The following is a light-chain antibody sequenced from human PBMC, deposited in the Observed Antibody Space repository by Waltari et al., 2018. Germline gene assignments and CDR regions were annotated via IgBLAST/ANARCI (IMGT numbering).Light chain of an antibody. CDR1: QRVSSSY. CDR2: GAS. V-gene: IGKV3-20*01. CDR3: EQYGSSPWT. Sequence: EIALTQSPGTLSLSPGERATASCRASQRVSSSYLAWYQQKPGQAPRVLIHGASNRPTGIPYRFSGSGSGTDFPLTISRLEPEDFAVYYCEQYGSSPWTFGRGTKVEIK. J-gene: IGKJ1*01.